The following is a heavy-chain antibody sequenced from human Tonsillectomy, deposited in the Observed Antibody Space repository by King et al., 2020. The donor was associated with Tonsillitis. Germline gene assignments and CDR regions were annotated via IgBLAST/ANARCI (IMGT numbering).Heavy chain of an antibody. CDR3: AKDWRPVSIRWHPFHY. CDR1: GFPFSDYV. Sequence: VQLVESGGGVVQPGRSLRLSCAASGFPFSDYVMHWIRHTPGKGLEWVAVISNDRNSKDYADSVKGRFTISRDSSKNTLYLQMNSRRGEDTAVYYCAKDWRPVSIRWHPFHYWGQGTLVTVSS. J-gene: IGHJ4*02. V-gene: IGHV3-30*18. CDR2: ISNDRNSK. D-gene: IGHD5-24*01.